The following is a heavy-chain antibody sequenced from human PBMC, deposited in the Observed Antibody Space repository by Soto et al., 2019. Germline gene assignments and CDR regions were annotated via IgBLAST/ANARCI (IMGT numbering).Heavy chain of an antibody. CDR1: VFTFGNYA. J-gene: IGHJ5*02. V-gene: IGHV3-23*01. CDR2: ITGIDGRT. Sequence: PGGSLRLSCVGSVFTFGNYAMSWVRQAPGKGLEWVSSITGIDGRTYYADSVKGRFTISRDNPKNTLYLQMNNLRAEDTAMFYCAKDRGPYCSGGICYPPSWFDPWGQGTQVTVSS. D-gene: IGHD2-15*01. CDR3: AKDRGPYCSGGICYPPSWFDP.